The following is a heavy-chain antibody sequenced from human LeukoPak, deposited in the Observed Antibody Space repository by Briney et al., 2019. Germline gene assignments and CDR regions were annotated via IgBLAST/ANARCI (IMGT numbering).Heavy chain of an antibody. CDR3: ATVFSSSPGLNYYYGMDV. CDR2: FVPEDGET. Sequence: GASVKVSCKVSGYTLTELSMHWVRQAPGKGLEWMGGFVPEDGETIYAQKFQGRVTMTEDTSTDTAYMELSSLRSEDTAVYYCATVFSSSPGLNYYYGMDVWGQGTTVTVSS. J-gene: IGHJ6*02. D-gene: IGHD6-6*01. CDR1: GYTLTELS. V-gene: IGHV1-24*01.